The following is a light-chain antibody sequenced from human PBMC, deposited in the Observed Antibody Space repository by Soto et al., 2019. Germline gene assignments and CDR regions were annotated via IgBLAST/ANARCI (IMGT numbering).Light chain of an antibody. CDR1: SSDIGAYDY. J-gene: IGLJ2*01. CDR2: EVS. V-gene: IGLV2-14*01. CDR3: SSYTTIKTVV. Sequence: QSALTQPASLSGSPGQSITISCTGTSSDIGAYDYVSWFQQHPGKAPKLIIFEVSNRPSGISDRFSGFKSANTAYLTISGVQPEDEADYHCSSYTTIKTVVFGGGTQLTVL.